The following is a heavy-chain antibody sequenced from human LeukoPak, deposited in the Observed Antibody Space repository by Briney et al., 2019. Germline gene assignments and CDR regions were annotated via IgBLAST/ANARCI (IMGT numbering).Heavy chain of an antibody. CDR3: ARGRGYYYYMDV. V-gene: IGHV4-38-2*02. Sequence: SETLSLTCTVSGGSISSYYWSWIRQPPGKGLEWIGSIYHSGSTYYNPSLKSRVTISVDTSKNQFSLKLSSVTAADTAVYYCARGRGYYYYMDVWGKGTTVTVSS. J-gene: IGHJ6*03. CDR2: IYHSGST. CDR1: GGSISSYY.